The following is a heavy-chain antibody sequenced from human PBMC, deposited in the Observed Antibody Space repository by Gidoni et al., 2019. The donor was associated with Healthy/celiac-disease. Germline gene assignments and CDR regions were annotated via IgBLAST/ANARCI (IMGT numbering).Heavy chain of an antibody. CDR1: GFTFSSSG. V-gene: IGHV3-33*01. CDR3: ARGTAMKSFDY. J-gene: IGHJ4*02. D-gene: IGHD5-18*01. Sequence: QVQLVESGGGVVQPGRSLRLSCAASGFTFSSSGMHWVRQAPGKGLEWVAVIWYDGSNKYYADSVKGRFTISRDNSKNTLYLQMNSLRAEDTAVYYCARGTAMKSFDYWGQGTLVTVSS. CDR2: IWYDGSNK.